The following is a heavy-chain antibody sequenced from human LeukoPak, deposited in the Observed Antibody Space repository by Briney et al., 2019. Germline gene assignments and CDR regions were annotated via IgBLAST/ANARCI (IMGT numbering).Heavy chain of an antibody. Sequence: GGSLRLSCAASGFSFRNYAMSWVRLAPGQGLQWVSSISGSGADSDYTDSVKGRFTISRDNSKNTLYLQMNSLRAEDTAVYYCAKGYYYDGGSFDYWGQGTLVTVSS. D-gene: IGHD3-22*01. J-gene: IGHJ4*02. V-gene: IGHV3-23*01. CDR2: ISGSGADS. CDR3: AKGYYYDGGSFDY. CDR1: GFSFRNYA.